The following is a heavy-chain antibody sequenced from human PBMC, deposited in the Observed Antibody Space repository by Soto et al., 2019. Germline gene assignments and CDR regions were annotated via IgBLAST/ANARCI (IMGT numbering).Heavy chain of an antibody. V-gene: IGHV4-31*03. D-gene: IGHD4-17*01. CDR1: GGSISSGGYY. Sequence: QVQLQESGPGLVKPSQTLSLTCTVSGGSISSGGYYWSWIRQHPGKGLEWIGYIYYSGSTYYNPSLKVRVTIPVDTSKTQFSLKLSSVTAADTAVYYCATLPAATVTTAHFDYWGQGTLVTVSS. J-gene: IGHJ4*02. CDR3: ATLPAATVTTAHFDY. CDR2: IYYSGST.